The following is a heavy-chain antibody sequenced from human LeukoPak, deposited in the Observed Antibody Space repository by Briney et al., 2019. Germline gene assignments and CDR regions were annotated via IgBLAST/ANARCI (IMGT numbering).Heavy chain of an antibody. D-gene: IGHD2-21*02. Sequence: ASVKVSCKASGGTFSTYGFNWVRQAPGQGLEWMGGIIPMFGVANYAQKFQGRVTIIADESTSIVYMELSSLRSEDTAVYYCARDRGDVNRTAYYYYYLDVWGKGTTVTVSS. CDR3: ARDRGDVNRTAYYYYYLDV. V-gene: IGHV1-69*13. CDR2: IIPMFGVA. J-gene: IGHJ6*03. CDR1: GGTFSTYG.